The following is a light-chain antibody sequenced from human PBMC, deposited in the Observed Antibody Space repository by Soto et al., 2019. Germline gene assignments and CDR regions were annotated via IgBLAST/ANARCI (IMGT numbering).Light chain of an antibody. Sequence: AIRMTQSPSSLSASTGDRVTITCRASQGISSYLAWYQQKPGKAPKLLIYAASTLQSGVPSRFSGSGSGTDFTLTISCLQSEDFETYYCQPYYSYPLTFGQGTKVDIK. CDR1: QGISSY. CDR3: QPYYSYPLT. J-gene: IGKJ2*01. V-gene: IGKV1-8*01. CDR2: AAS.